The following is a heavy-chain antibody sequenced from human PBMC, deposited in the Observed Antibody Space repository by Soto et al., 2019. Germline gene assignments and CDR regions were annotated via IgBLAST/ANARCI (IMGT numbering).Heavy chain of an antibody. D-gene: IGHD3-10*01. V-gene: IGHV3-23*01. J-gene: IGHJ6*02. Sequence: GGSLRLSCAASGFTFSSYAMSWVRQAPGKGLEWVSAISGSGGSTYYADSVKGRFTISRDNSKNTLYLQVNSLRAEDTAVYYCAREGSFYGSGSRDQYYYGMDVWGQGTTVTVSS. CDR3: AREGSFYGSGSRDQYYYGMDV. CDR1: GFTFSSYA. CDR2: ISGSGGST.